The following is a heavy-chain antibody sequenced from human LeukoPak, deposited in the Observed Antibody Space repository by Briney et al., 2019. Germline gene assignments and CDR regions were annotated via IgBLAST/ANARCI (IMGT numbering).Heavy chain of an antibody. Sequence: ASVKVSCKASGYTFTSYYMHWVRQAPGQGLEWMGIINPSGGSTSYAQKFQGRVTMTRDTSTSTVYKELSSLRSEDTAVYYCGRVQTVDAAMVDYWGQGTLVTVSS. CDR3: GRVQTVDAAMVDY. CDR2: INPSGGST. D-gene: IGHD5-18*01. V-gene: IGHV1-46*03. CDR1: GYTFTSYY. J-gene: IGHJ4*02.